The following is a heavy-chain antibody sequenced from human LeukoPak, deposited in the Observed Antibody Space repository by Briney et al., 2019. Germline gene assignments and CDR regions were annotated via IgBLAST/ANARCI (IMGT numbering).Heavy chain of an antibody. CDR2: IYHSGST. CDR3: ARVGRFYYYYYGMDV. D-gene: IGHD3-3*01. CDR1: GGSISSSNW. J-gene: IGHJ6*02. Sequence: PSETLSLTCAVSGGSISSSNWWSWVRQPPGKGLEWIGEIYHSGSTNYNPSLKSRVTISVDKSKNQFSLKLSSVTAADTAVYYCARVGRFYYYYYGMDVWGQGTTVTVSS. V-gene: IGHV4-4*02.